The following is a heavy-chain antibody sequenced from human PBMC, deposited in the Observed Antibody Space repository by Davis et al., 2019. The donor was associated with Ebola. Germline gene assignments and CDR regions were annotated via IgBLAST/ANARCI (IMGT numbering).Heavy chain of an antibody. V-gene: IGHV3-21*01. CDR1: GFIFSDYS. J-gene: IGHJ4*02. CDR3: AKVGYNDFDH. Sequence: GESLKISCAASGFIFSDYSMTWARQAPGQGLEWVSSISVRSSYINYGDSVRGRFTISRDDASNSVYLQMNSLRPEDTAVYYCAKVGYNDFDHWGQGTLVTVSS. CDR2: ISVRSSYI. D-gene: IGHD5-24*01.